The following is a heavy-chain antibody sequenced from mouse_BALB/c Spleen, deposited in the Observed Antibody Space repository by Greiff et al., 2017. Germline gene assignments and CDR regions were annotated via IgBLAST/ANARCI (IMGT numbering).Heavy chain of an antibody. CDR1: GYAFSSYW. V-gene: IGHV1-80*01. CDR2: IYPGGGDT. CDR3: ARSPTMITTVAMDY. J-gene: IGHJ4*01. Sequence: VQLQQSGAELVRPGSSVKISCKASGYAFSSYWMNWVKQRPGQGLEWIGQIYPGGGDTNYNGKFKGKATLTADKSSSTAYMQLSSLTSEDSAVYFCARSPTMITTVAMDYWGQGTSVTVSS. D-gene: IGHD2-4*01.